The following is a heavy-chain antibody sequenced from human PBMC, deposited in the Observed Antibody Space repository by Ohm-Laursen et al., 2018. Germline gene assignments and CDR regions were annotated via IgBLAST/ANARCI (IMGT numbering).Heavy chain of an antibody. Sequence: SSLRLSCSASGFTFSRYGIHWVRQPPGKGLEWVGVISDDGSNKYYADSVKGRFTISRDNSKNTLYLQMNSLRPEDTAVYYCAKEVAVAAPDFDYWGQGTLVAVSS. D-gene: IGHD6-19*01. J-gene: IGHJ4*02. CDR2: ISDDGSNK. V-gene: IGHV3-30*18. CDR3: AKEVAVAAPDFDY. CDR1: GFTFSRYG.